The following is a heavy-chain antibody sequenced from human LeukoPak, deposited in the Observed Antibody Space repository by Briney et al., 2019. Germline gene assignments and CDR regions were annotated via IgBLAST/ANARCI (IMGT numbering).Heavy chain of an antibody. CDR2: INPNSGGT. J-gene: IGHJ5*02. Sequence: ASVKVSCKASGYTFTGYYMHWVRQAPGQGLEWMGWINPNSGGTNYAQKFQDRVTMTRDTSISTAYMELSRLRSDDTAVYYCARDYGVTTFRVFNWFDPWGQGTLVTVSS. D-gene: IGHD4-17*01. CDR3: ARDYGVTTFRVFNWFDP. V-gene: IGHV1-2*02. CDR1: GYTFTGYY.